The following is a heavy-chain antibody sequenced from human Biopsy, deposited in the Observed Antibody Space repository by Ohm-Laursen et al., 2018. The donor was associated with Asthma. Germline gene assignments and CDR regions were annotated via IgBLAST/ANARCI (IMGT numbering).Heavy chain of an antibody. J-gene: IGHJ6*02. CDR2: ISYGGKT. CDR3: ARRITIFGVVQKDHGMDA. D-gene: IGHD3-3*01. CDR1: GGSMTPTSHY. V-gene: IGHV4-39*01. Sequence: PSETLSLTCTVSGGSMTPTSHYWDWIRQAPRKGLEWIGYISYGGKTSYNPSLKNRVTISRDTSKNQFSLRLTSVTAADTAVYFCARRITIFGVVQKDHGMDAWGQGTTVIVSS.